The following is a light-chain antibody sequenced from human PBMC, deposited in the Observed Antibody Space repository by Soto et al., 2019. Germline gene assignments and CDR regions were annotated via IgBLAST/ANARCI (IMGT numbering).Light chain of an antibody. CDR1: QTIDSTY. V-gene: IGKV3D-20*01. J-gene: IGKJ4*01. Sequence: EIVLTQSPDTLSLSPGQRATLSCRASQTIDSTYLAWYQQKPGLPPRLLIYDANNRATGIPDRFGASGSGADFTLTISPLEPEDFAVYYCQQYGTSLLTFGGGTKVEIK. CDR2: DAN. CDR3: QQYGTSLLT.